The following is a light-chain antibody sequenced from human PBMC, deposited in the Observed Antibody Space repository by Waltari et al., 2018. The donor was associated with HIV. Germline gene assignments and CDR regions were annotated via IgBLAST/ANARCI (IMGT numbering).Light chain of an antibody. V-gene: IGLV3-25*03. CDR3: QSADSSGTHYV. J-gene: IGLJ1*01. CDR2: KDS. Sequence: SYELTQPPSVSVSPGQTARITCSGDALPKQYAYWYQQKPGKAPVVMIYKDSERPSGIPERFSGSSEGTTVTLTISGVQAEDEADYYWQSADSSGTHYVFGTGTKVTVL. CDR1: ALPKQY.